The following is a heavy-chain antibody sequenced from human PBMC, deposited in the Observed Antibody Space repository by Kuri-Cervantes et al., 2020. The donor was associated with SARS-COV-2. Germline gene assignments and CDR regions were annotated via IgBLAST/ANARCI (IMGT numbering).Heavy chain of an antibody. D-gene: IGHD1-26*01. CDR1: GFTFSSYA. Sequence: GESLKISCAASGFTFSSYAMSWVRQAPGKGLEWVSSISSSSSYIYYADSVKGRFTISRDNAKNSLYLQMNSLRAEDTAVYYCARHRRIVGATMEDYWGQGTLVTVSS. J-gene: IGHJ4*02. CDR3: ARHRRIVGATMEDY. CDR2: ISSSSSYI. V-gene: IGHV3-21*01.